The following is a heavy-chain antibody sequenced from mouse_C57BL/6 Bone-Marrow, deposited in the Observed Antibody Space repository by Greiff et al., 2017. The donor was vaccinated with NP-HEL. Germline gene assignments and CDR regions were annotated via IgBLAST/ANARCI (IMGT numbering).Heavy chain of an antibody. CDR2: ISSGSSTI. D-gene: IGHD2-12*01. J-gene: IGHJ4*01. CDR3: ARRYRGLYYYAMDY. CDR1: GFTFSDYG. V-gene: IGHV5-17*01. Sequence: EVQGVESGGGLVKPGGSLKLSCAASGFTFSDYGMHWVRQAPEKGLEWVAYISSGSSTIYYADTGKGRFTIASDNSKNTLFLQMTSLRSEDTAMYYCARRYRGLYYYAMDYWGQGTSVTVSS.